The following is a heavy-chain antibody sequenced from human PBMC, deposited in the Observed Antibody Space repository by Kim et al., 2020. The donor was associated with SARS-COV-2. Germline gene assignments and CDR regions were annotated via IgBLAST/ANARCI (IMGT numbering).Heavy chain of an antibody. CDR3: ARETDDWLLRA. CDR2: T. Sequence: TNSNPSLKRRVTISVDKSKNQFSLKLSSVTAADTAVYYCARETDDWLLRAWGQGTLVTVSS. J-gene: IGHJ4*02. V-gene: IGHV4-4*02. D-gene: IGHD3-9*01.